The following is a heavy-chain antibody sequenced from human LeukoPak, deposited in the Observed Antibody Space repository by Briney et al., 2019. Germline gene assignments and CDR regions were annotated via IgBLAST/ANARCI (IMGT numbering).Heavy chain of an antibody. V-gene: IGHV3-23*01. CDR1: GFIFSPYA. CDR2: IAGGDDR. D-gene: IGHD3-10*01. J-gene: IGHJ4*02. CDR3: ARVVNYYGSGSYYSH. Sequence: GGSLRLSCAASGFIFSPYAMSWVRQAPGKGLEWVAGIAGGDDRFYADSVKGRFTISRDNSENTLYLQMNSLRAEDTAVYYCARVVNYYGSGSYYSHWGQGTLVTVSS.